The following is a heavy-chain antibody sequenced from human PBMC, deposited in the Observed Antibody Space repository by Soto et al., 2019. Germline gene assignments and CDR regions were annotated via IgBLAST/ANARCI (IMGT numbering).Heavy chain of an antibody. Sequence: QVQLVQSGAEVKKPGSSVKVSCKASGGTFSSYAISWVRQAPGQGLEWMGGIIPIFGTANYAQKFQGRVTIPAEKYTSTAYVELSSRRSEDTAVYYGGRVRGVLWWSKKGKRGGDSNYGMDVWGQGTTVTVSS. CDR3: GRVRGVLWWSKKGKRGGDSNYGMDV. V-gene: IGHV1-69*06. D-gene: IGHD2-21*01. CDR1: GGTFSSYA. CDR2: IIPIFGTA. J-gene: IGHJ6*02.